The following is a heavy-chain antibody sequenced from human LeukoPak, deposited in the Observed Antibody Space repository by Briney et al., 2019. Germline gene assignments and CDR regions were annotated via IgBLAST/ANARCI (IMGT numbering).Heavy chain of an antibody. CDR1: DGSIGIHS. CDR2: IHYGGGT. D-gene: IGHD3-10*01. CDR3: ASESRVRGILYFFDY. Sequence: SETLALTCTLSDGSIGIHSWSWIRQPPGKGLEWIGTIHYGGGTNYNPSLKSRVTISVARSNSKFSLKLTSVTAADTAVYYCASESRVRGILYFFDYWGRGTLVTVSS. V-gene: IGHV4-59*11. J-gene: IGHJ4*02.